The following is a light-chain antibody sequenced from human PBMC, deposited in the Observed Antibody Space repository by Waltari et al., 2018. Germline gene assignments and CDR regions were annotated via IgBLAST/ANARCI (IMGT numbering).Light chain of an antibody. CDR1: QSVSSSY. CDR2: GAS. Sequence: EIVLTQSPGTLSLSPGERATLSCRASQSVSSSYLAWYQQRPGQAPRLLIYGASSRATGIPDRFSGSGSGTDFTLTISRLEPGDFAVYYCQQYGSSPLTFGQGTKVEIK. CDR3: QQYGSSPLT. J-gene: IGKJ1*01. V-gene: IGKV3-20*01.